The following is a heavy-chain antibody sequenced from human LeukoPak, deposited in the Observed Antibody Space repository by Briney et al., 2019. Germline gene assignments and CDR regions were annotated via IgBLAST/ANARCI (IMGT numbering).Heavy chain of an antibody. Sequence: GGSLRLSCAASGFTFSDSYMTWIRQAPGKGLELLSYISGSSSDVNYIDSVRGRFTISRDNAKSSLYLHMNSLTVEDTAVYYCSRDPRHSDYWGQGTLVTVSS. CDR2: ISGSSSDV. V-gene: IGHV3-11*01. CDR3: SRDPRHSDY. J-gene: IGHJ4*02. CDR1: GFTFSDSY.